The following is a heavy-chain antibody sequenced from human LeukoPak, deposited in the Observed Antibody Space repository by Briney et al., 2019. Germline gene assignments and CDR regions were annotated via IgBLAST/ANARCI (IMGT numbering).Heavy chain of an antibody. CDR1: GGSFSGYY. D-gene: IGHD3-3*01. CDR3: ARGRGITIFGVVTGRSPGMDV. CDR2: INHSGST. Sequence: SETLSLTCAVYGGSFSGYYWSWLRQPPGKGLEWIGEINHSGSTNYNPSLKSRVTISVDTSKNQFSLKLSSVTAADTAVYYCARGRGITIFGVVTGRSPGMDVWGQGTTVTVSS. J-gene: IGHJ6*02. V-gene: IGHV4-34*01.